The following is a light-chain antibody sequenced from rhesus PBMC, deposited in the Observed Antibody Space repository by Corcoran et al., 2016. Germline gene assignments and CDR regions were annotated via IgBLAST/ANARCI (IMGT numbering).Light chain of an antibody. CDR1: QGISSW. V-gene: IGKV1-22*01. CDR3: QQYSSRPYS. J-gene: IGKJ2*01. CDR2: KAS. Sequence: DIQMTQSPSSLSASVGDTVTITCRASQGISSWLAWYQQQQGKDPKLLIYKASSLQSGVPSRFSGSGAGTAFPLTISSLQSEDFATYYCQQYSSRPYSFGQGTKVEIK.